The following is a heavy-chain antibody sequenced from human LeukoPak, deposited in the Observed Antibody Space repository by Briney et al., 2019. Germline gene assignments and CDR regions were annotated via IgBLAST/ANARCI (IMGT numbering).Heavy chain of an antibody. Sequence: SVKVSCKASGGTFSSYAISWVRQAPGQGLEWMGGIIPIFGTANYAQKFQGRVTITTDESTSTAYMELSSLRSDDTAVYYCARSMVRGVMIHEFDYWGQGTLVTVSS. CDR1: GGTFSSYA. CDR2: IIPIFGTA. D-gene: IGHD3-10*01. V-gene: IGHV1-69*05. J-gene: IGHJ4*02. CDR3: ARSMVRGVMIHEFDY.